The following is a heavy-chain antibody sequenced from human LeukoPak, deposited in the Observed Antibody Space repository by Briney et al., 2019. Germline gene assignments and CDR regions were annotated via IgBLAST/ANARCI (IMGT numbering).Heavy chain of an antibody. CDR3: ARDRGIAEADSFDP. CDR2: IDTYSGKT. CDR1: GYTYTTDG. Sequence: ASVKVSCKASGYTYTTDGISWVRQAPGQGLEWRGWIDTYSGKTNYAQKFQGRVTMTSDTSTSTAYMELRSLRSDDTAVYYCARDRGIAEADSFDPWGQGTLVTVSS. J-gene: IGHJ5*02. D-gene: IGHD6-13*01. V-gene: IGHV1-18*01.